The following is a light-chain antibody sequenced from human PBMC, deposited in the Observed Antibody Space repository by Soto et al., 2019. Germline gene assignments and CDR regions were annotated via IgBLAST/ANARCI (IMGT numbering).Light chain of an antibody. Sequence: QSVLTQPASVSGSPGQSITISCTGTSSDVGDYNSVSWYQQHPGKAPKLIIYEVTIRPSGVSNRFSGSKSGNTASLTISGLQAEDEADYYCCSYAGSYTFVFGIGTKV. V-gene: IGLV2-14*01. CDR3: CSYAGSYTFV. CDR2: EVT. CDR1: SSDVGDYNS. J-gene: IGLJ1*01.